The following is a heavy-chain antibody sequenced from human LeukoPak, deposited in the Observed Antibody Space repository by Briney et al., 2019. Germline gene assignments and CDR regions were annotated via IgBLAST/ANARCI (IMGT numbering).Heavy chain of an antibody. CDR3: ARPGGSGKAPAWNYGMDV. J-gene: IGHJ6*02. CDR2: IKQDGSEK. D-gene: IGHD3-10*01. CDR1: GFTFSAAW. Sequence: GGSLRLSCAASGFTFSAAWMNWVRQAPGKGLEWVANIKQDGSEKYYVDSVKGRFTISRDNAKNSLYLQMNSLRAEDTAVYYCARPGGSGKAPAWNYGMDVWGQGTTVTVSS. V-gene: IGHV3-7*01.